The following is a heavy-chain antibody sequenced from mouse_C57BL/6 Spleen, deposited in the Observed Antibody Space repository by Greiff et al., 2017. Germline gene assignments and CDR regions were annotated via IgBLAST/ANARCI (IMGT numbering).Heavy chain of an antibody. CDR3: ARRGWDGFDY. Sequence: QVQLQQSGPELVKPGASVKISCKASGYAFSSSWMNWVKQRPGKGLEWIGRIYPGDGDTNYNGKFKGKATLTADKSSSTAYMQLSSLTSEDSAVYFCARRGWDGFDYWGQGTTLTVSS. D-gene: IGHD4-1*01. CDR2: IYPGDGDT. CDR1: GYAFSSSW. V-gene: IGHV1-82*01. J-gene: IGHJ2*01.